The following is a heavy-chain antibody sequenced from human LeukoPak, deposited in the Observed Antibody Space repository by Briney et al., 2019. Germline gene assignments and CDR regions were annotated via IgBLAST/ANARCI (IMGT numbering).Heavy chain of an antibody. CDR1: GYTFTGYY. CDR2: INPNSGGT. V-gene: IGHV1-2*02. J-gene: IGHJ4*02. Sequence: ASVKVSCKASGYTFTGYYMHWVRQAPGQGLEWMGWINPNSGGTNYAQKFQGRLTMTEDTSTDTAYMELSSLRSDDTAVYYCATDPVGYCSANGCYSVDYWGQGTLVTVS. CDR3: ATDPVGYCSANGCYSVDY. D-gene: IGHD2-15*01.